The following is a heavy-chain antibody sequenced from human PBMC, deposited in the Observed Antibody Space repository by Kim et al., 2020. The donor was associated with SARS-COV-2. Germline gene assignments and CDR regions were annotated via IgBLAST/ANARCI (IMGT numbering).Heavy chain of an antibody. Sequence: GGSLRLSCAVSGFTFGDYAMHWVRQAPGKGLEWVAGISWNSGSIGYADSVKGRFSISRDNAKHSLYLQMNSLRAEDTALYYCAKDHCSSTSCYLPADYCGQGTLVAVSS. V-gene: IGHV3-9*01. CDR3: AKDHCSSTSCYLPADY. J-gene: IGHJ4*02. CDR2: ISWNSGSI. D-gene: IGHD2-2*01. CDR1: GFTFGDYA.